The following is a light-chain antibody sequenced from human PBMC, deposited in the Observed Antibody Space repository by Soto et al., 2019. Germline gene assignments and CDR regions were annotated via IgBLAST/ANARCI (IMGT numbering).Light chain of an antibody. Sequence: EIVMTQSPATLSVSPGERATLSCRASQNVNSNLAWYQQKPGQAPRLLISGASTRASGVPSRFSGSGSGTEFTLTISGLHSEDFAAYCCQQYNNWPRTFGQGTNLEI. CDR3: QQYNNWPRT. V-gene: IGKV3-15*01. J-gene: IGKJ2*01. CDR2: GAS. CDR1: QNVNSN.